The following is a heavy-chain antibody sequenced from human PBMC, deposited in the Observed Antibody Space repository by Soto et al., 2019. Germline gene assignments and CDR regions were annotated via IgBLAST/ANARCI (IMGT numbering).Heavy chain of an antibody. CDR1: GVSISSGDYY. V-gene: IGHV4-30-4*01. CDR3: ARVSSRMINAFDI. Sequence: QVQLQASGPGLVKPSQTLSLTCTVSGVSISSGDYYWSWIRQPPGKGLEWIGYIYYSGSTYYNPSRKSRVTISVDTSKNQFSLKLSSVTAADTAVYYCARVSSRMINAFDIWGQGTMVTVSS. J-gene: IGHJ3*02. CDR2: IYYSGST. D-gene: IGHD3-16*01.